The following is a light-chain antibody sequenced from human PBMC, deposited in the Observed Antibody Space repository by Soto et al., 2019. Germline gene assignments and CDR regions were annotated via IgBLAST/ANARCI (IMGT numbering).Light chain of an antibody. CDR1: SSNIGAGYD. CDR2: GNS. J-gene: IGLJ3*02. Sequence: QSVLTQPPSVSGAPGQRVTISCTGSSSNIGAGYDVHWYQQLPGTAPKLLIYGNSNRPSGVPDRFSGSKSGTSASLAITGREAEDEDEYYCQSYDSSQSGWVFGGGTKLTVL. V-gene: IGLV1-40*01. CDR3: QSYDSSQSGWV.